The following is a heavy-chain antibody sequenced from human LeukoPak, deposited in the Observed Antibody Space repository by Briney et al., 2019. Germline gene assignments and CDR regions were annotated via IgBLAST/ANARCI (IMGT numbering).Heavy chain of an antibody. Sequence: ASVKVSCKASGYTFTGHYMHWVRQAPGQGLEWMGRINPNSGGTNYAQKFQGRVTMTRDTSISTAYMELSRLRSDDTAVYYCASDITDYYDSSGYAFDIWGQGTMVTVSS. V-gene: IGHV1-2*06. D-gene: IGHD3-22*01. CDR1: GYTFTGHY. J-gene: IGHJ3*02. CDR3: ASDITDYYDSSGYAFDI. CDR2: INPNSGGT.